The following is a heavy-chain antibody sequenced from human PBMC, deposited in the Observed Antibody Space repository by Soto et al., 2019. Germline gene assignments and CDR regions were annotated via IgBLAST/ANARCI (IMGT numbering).Heavy chain of an antibody. D-gene: IGHD4-4*01. Sequence: QVQLQESGPGLVKPSQTLSLTCTVSGGSISSGGYYWSWIRQHPGKGLEWIGYIYYSGSTYYNPSLKSRVTISVDTSNTQFSLKLSSVTAADTAVYYCARSRNSNYAFFDYWGQGTLVTVSS. CDR3: ARSRNSNYAFFDY. CDR2: IYYSGST. V-gene: IGHV4-31*03. J-gene: IGHJ4*02. CDR1: GGSISSGGYY.